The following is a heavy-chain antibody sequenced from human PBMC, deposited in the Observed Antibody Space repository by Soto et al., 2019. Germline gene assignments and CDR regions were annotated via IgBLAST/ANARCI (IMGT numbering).Heavy chain of an antibody. CDR1: GYVFASYD. J-gene: IGHJ6*02. Sequence: SVQVSCTPSGYVFASYDMHGVRQAPGQGLEWMVIINPSGGSTSYAQKFQGRVTMTRDTSTSTLYMELSSLRSEDTAVYYCASPHLSVVPAAIPTYYYYGMDVWGQGTTVTVSS. D-gene: IGHD2-2*02. CDR2: INPSGGST. V-gene: IGHV1-46*01. CDR3: ASPHLSVVPAAIPTYYYYGMDV.